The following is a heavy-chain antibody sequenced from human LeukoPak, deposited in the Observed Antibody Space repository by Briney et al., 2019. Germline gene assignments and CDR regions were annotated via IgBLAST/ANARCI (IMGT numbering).Heavy chain of an antibody. J-gene: IGHJ6*02. D-gene: IGHD3-10*01. CDR1: GYTFTNYG. Sequence: GASVKVSCKASGYTFTNYGISWVRQAPGQGLEWMGWISAYNGNTNYARELQGRVTMTTDTSTSTAYMELRSLRSDDTAVYYCAREDGTMVRGDYYYGMDVWGQGTTVTVSS. CDR2: ISAYNGNT. V-gene: IGHV1-18*01. CDR3: AREDGTMVRGDYYYGMDV.